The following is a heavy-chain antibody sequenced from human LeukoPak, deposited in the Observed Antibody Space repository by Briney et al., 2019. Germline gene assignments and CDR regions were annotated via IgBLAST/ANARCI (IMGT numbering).Heavy chain of an antibody. D-gene: IGHD6-19*01. J-gene: IGHJ4*02. CDR3: ARGDNSGWYFYYFDY. V-gene: IGHV3-21*01. Sequence: GGSLRLSCAASGFTFSSYSMNWVRQAPGKGLEWVSSISSSSSYMYSTDSMKGRFTISRDNAKNSLYLQVNSLRAEDTAVYYCARGDNSGWYFYYFDYWGQGTLVTVSS. CDR2: ISSSSSYM. CDR1: GFTFSSYS.